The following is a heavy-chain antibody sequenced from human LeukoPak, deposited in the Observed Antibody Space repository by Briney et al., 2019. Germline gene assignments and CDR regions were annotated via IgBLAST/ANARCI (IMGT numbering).Heavy chain of an antibody. CDR2: IIPIFGTA. J-gene: IGHJ6*03. D-gene: IGHD1-26*01. CDR3: ATPNSGSYYYYMDV. V-gene: IGHV1-69*01. Sequence: SVKVSCKASGGTFSSYAISWVRQAPGQGLERMGGIIPIFGTANYAQKFQGRVTITADESTSTAYMELSSLRSEDTAVYYCATPNSGSYYYYMDVWGKGTTVTVSS. CDR1: GGTFSSYA.